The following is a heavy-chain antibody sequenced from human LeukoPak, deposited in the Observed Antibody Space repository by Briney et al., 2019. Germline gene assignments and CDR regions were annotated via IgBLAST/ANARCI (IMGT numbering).Heavy chain of an antibody. V-gene: IGHV3-23*01. CDR1: GFTFSNYG. CDR2: ISGSGGST. Sequence: GGSLRLSCEASGFTFSNYGMSWVRQAPGKGLEWVSAISGSGGSTYYADSVKGRFTISRDNSKNTLYLQMNSLRAEDTAVYYCAKGKGSGSYFDYWGQGTLVTVSS. D-gene: IGHD3-22*01. CDR3: AKGKGSGSYFDY. J-gene: IGHJ4*02.